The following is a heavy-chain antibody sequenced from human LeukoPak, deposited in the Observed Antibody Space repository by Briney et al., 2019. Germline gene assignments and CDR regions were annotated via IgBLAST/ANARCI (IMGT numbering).Heavy chain of an antibody. D-gene: IGHD6-19*01. CDR1: GFTFSNSA. V-gene: IGHV3-23*01. CDR2: LSGSGITT. Sequence: GGSLRLSCAASGFTFSNSAMSWVRQAPGKGLEWVATLSGSGITTYYADSVKGRFTISRDNSKNALYLQMNSLRAEDTAVYYCAKGIYSSGWSYFDYWGHGTLVTVSS. CDR3: AKGIYSSGWSYFDY. J-gene: IGHJ4*01.